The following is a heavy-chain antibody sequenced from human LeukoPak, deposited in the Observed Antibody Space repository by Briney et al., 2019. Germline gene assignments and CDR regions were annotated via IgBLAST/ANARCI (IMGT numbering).Heavy chain of an antibody. CDR2: ISYDRSNK. CDR3: ARDYGVYCSSTSCYTYYFDY. D-gene: IGHD2-2*02. J-gene: IGHJ4*02. CDR1: GFTFSSYA. V-gene: IGHV3-30-3*01. Sequence: GGSLRLSCAASGFTFSSYAMHWVRQAPGKGLEWVAVISYDRSNKYYADSVKGRFTISRDNSKNTLYLQMNSLRAEDTAVYYCARDYGVYCSSTSCYTYYFDYWGQGTLVTVSS.